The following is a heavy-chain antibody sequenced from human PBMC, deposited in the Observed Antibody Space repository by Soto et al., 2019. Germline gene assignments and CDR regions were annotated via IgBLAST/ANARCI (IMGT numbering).Heavy chain of an antibody. CDR3: TTDSRTSLPEIRFDY. CDR1: GFPFSNAW. J-gene: IGHJ4*01. Sequence: GGALKPSCVSSGFPFSNAWIKLVPPGPGKGLELVGRVKSKTDGGSSDYAAAVKGRFAVSRDDSRNIVYLQMNSLKIEDTGVYYCTTDSRTSLPEIRFDYWGHGTQVTVSS. V-gene: IGHV3-15*07. D-gene: IGHD2-8*01. CDR2: VKSKTDGGSS.